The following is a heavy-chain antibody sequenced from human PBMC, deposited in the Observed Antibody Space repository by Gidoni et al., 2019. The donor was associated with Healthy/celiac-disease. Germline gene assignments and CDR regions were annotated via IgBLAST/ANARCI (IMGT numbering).Heavy chain of an antibody. V-gene: IGHV3-15*01. J-gene: IGHJ6*02. CDR2: IKSKTDGGTT. D-gene: IGHD3-16*01. CDR1: GFPFSNAW. Sequence: EVQLVESGGGLVKPGGSLRLSCAASGFPFSNAWMSWVRQAPGKGLEWVGRIKSKTDGGTTDYAAPVKGRFTISRDDSKNTLYLQMNSLKTEDTAVYYCNGGALLYYYYYGMDVWGQGTTVTVSS. CDR3: NGGALLYYYYYGMDV.